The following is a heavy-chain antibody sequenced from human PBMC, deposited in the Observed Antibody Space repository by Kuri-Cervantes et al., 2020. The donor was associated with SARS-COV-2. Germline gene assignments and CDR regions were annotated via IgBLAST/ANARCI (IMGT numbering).Heavy chain of an antibody. CDR3: ARGTDIYDFWSGYPTEYYYYALDV. D-gene: IGHD3-3*01. V-gene: IGHV3-33*01. CDR1: GFTFSRYH. CDR2: IWNDGSNK. J-gene: IGHJ6*02. Sequence: GESLKISCVASGFTFSRYHMHWVRQAPGKGLEWVTVIWNDGSNKYYADSVKGRFTISRDNSKNTLYLQMNSLRAEDTAVYYCARGTDIYDFWSGYPTEYYYYALDVWGQGTTVTVSS.